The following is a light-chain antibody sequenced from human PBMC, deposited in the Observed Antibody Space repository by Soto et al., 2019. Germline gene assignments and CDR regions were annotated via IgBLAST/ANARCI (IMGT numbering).Light chain of an antibody. CDR2: EAS. V-gene: IGKV1-5*03. CDR1: QSVSSKY. CDR3: QQYNDSFPYT. J-gene: IGKJ2*01. Sequence: TQSPGTLSLSPGERATLSCRASQSVSSKYLAWYQQKPGTAPKLLIYEASTLESGVPSRFTGIRSGTEFTLSVSSLQPDDFATYYCQQYNDSFPYTFGQGTKLEIK.